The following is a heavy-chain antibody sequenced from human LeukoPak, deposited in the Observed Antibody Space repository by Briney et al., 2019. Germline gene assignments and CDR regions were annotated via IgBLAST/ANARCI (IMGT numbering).Heavy chain of an antibody. CDR1: GGSFSGYY. V-gene: IGHV4-34*01. D-gene: IGHD3-22*01. CDR3: ARASYSYDINGWVPFDY. J-gene: IGHJ4*02. CDR2: INHSGST. Sequence: SETLSLTCAVYGGSFSGYYWSWIRQPPGKGLEWIGEINHSGSTNYNPSLKSRVTISVDTSKNQFSLKLSSVTAADTASYYCARASYSYDINGWVPFDYWGQGTLITVSS.